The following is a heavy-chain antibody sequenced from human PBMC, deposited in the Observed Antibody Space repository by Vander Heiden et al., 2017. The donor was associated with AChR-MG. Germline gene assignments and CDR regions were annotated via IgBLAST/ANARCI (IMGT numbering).Heavy chain of an antibody. J-gene: IGHJ3*02. CDR3: ARDRTSFRRNAFDI. D-gene: IGHD2-2*01. Sequence: EVQLVESGGGLVQPGGSLRLSCAASGFTFSSYEMNWVRQAPGKGLKWVSYISSSGSTIYYADSVKGRFTISRDNAKNSLYLQMNSLRAEDTAVYYCARDRTSFRRNAFDIWGQGTMVTVSS. V-gene: IGHV3-48*03. CDR2: ISSSGSTI. CDR1: GFTFSSYE.